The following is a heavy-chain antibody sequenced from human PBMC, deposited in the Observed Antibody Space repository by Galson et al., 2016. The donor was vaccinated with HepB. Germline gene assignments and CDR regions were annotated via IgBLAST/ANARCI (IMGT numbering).Heavy chain of an antibody. CDR2: INTNTGNP. Sequence: SVKVSCKASGYTFTNYAMNWVRQAPGQGLEWMGWINTNTGNPTYAQGFTGRFVFSLDTSVSTAYLQISSLKAEDTAVYYCARDRTLYYDFWNGKSFDIWGQGTMVTVS. CDR1: GYTFTNYA. D-gene: IGHD3-3*01. V-gene: IGHV7-4-1*02. J-gene: IGHJ3*02. CDR3: ARDRTLYYDFWNGKSFDI.